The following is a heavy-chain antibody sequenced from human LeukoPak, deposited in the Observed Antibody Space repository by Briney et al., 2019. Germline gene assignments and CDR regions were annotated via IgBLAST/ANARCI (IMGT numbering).Heavy chain of an antibody. V-gene: IGHV3-21*01. CDR1: GFTFSSYQ. D-gene: IGHD3-22*01. CDR2: ISSSSSYI. J-gene: IGHJ4*02. Sequence: GGSLRLSCEASGFTFSSYQMNWVRQAPGKGLEWVSSISSSSSYIYYADSVKGRFTISRENAKNSLYLQMNSLRAEDTAVYYCARDGSGYHFDYWGQGTLVTVSS. CDR3: ARDGSGYHFDY.